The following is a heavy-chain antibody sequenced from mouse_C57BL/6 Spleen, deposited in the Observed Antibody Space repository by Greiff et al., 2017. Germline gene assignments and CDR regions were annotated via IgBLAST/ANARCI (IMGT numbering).Heavy chain of an antibody. CDR1: GYSFTGYY. CDR2: INPSTGGT. CDR3: ARVSMVTTKGFAY. Sequence: EVQLQQSGPELVKPGASVKISCKASGYSFTGYYMNWVKQSPEKSLEWIGEINPSTGGTTYNQKFKAKATLTVDKSSSTAYMQLKSLTSEDSAVYYCARVSMVTTKGFAYWGQGTLVTVSA. D-gene: IGHD2-2*01. V-gene: IGHV1-42*01. J-gene: IGHJ3*01.